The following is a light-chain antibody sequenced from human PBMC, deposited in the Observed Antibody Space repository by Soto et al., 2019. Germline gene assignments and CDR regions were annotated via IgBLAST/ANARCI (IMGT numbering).Light chain of an antibody. Sequence: QSALTQPASVSGSPGQSITISCTGTSSDVGSYNVVSWYQQHPGKAPKLLIYGVSKRPSGVSDRFSGSKSGNTASLTISGLQAEDEADYHCCSYAGSSSAYVFGTGTKLTVL. CDR3: CSYAGSSSAYV. CDR2: GVS. V-gene: IGLV2-23*02. J-gene: IGLJ1*01. CDR1: SSDVGSYNV.